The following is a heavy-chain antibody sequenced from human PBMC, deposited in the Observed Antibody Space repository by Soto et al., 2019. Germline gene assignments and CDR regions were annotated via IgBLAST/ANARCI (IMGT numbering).Heavy chain of an antibody. Sequence: EVQFVESGGDLVQPGGSLRLSCVASGFAFSQYWINWVRQSPGKGLEWVAIMNQDGSKRYYGASVMGRFTISRDNGKNSLYLQRNSLRGDDTAVYFCARDMGISGYSSEIDYCALGTRVAV. CDR2: MNQDGSKR. D-gene: IGHD5-12*01. V-gene: IGHV3-7*01. J-gene: IGHJ4*02. CDR3: ARDMGISGYSSEIDY. CDR1: GFAFSQYW.